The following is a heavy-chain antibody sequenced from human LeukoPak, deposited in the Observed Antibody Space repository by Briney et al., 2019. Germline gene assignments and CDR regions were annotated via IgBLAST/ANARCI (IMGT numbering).Heavy chain of an antibody. D-gene: IGHD1-26*01. CDR1: GYSISSGYY. V-gene: IGHV4-38-2*02. J-gene: IGHJ5*02. Sequence: SETLSLTCTVSGYSISSGYYWGWIRQPPGKGLEWIGSIYHSGSTYYSPSLKSRVTISVDTSKNQFSLKLSSVTAADTAVYYCARYIVGATTECWFDPWGQGTLVTVSS. CDR3: ARYIVGATTECWFDP. CDR2: IYHSGST.